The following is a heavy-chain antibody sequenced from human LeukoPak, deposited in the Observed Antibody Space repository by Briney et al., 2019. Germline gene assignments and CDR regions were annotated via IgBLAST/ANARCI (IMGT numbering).Heavy chain of an antibody. CDR2: ISNDGSKK. D-gene: IGHD3-10*01. CDR1: RFTFTTYA. CDR3: ARADYYTSGTYRYYFDY. J-gene: IGHJ4*02. V-gene: IGHV3-30-3*01. Sequence: GGSLRLSCAASRFTFTTYAVHWVRQAPGKGLEWVALISNDGSKKYYADSVKGRFTISRNNSNNTLYLQMNSLRPEDTAVYYCARADYYTSGTYRYYFDYWGQGTLVTVSS.